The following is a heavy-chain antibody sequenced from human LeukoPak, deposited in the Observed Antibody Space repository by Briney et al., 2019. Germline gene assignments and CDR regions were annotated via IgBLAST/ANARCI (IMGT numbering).Heavy chain of an antibody. CDR2: INWNGGST. CDR3: ARGDYDSSGYYFSPIDY. V-gene: IGHV3-20*01. CDR1: GFTFDDYG. J-gene: IGHJ4*02. D-gene: IGHD3-22*01. Sequence: GGSLRLSCAASGFTFDDYGMSWVRQAPGKGLEWVSGINWNGGSTGYADSVKGRFTISRDNAKNSLYLQMNSLRAEDTALYHRARGDYDSSGYYFSPIDYWGQGTLVTVSS.